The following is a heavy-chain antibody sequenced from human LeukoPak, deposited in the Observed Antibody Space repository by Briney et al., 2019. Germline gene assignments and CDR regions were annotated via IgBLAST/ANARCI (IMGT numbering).Heavy chain of an antibody. V-gene: IGHV3-21*01. J-gene: IGHJ4*02. CDR1: GFTFSSYS. Sequence: GGSLRLSCAASGFTFSSYSMNWVRQAPGKGLEWVSSISSSSSYIYYADSVKGRFTISRDNAKNSLYLQMNSLRAEDTAVYYCAVHDYGDLYPSFWGQGTLVTVSS. D-gene: IGHD4-17*01. CDR3: AVHDYGDLYPSF. CDR2: ISSSSSYI.